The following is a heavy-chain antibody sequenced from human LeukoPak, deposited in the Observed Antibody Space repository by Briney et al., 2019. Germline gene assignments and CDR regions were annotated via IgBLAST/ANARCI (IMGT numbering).Heavy chain of an antibody. CDR1: GDSISNFHW. J-gene: IGHJ4*02. V-gene: IGHV4-4*02. D-gene: IGHD6-19*01. CDR3: ARDPDGSGLNFDY. CDR2: SDHTGRT. Sequence: KPSQTLSLTCAVSGDSISNFHWWTWVRQSPGKGLEWIGESDHTGRTNYTPSIKSRVTISLDKPKNQFSLKLTSVTAADTAVYFCARDPDGSGLNFDYWGQGILVTVSS.